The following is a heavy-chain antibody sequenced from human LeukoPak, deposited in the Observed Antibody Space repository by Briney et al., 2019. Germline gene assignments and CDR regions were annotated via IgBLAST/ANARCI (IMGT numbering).Heavy chain of an antibody. CDR2: IYWDDDK. CDR1: GFSLSTSGVG. D-gene: IGHD1-26*01. Sequence: GPTLVNPTQTLTLTCTFSGFSLSTSGVGVGWIRQPPGKALEWLALIYWDDDKRYSPSLKSRITITKDTSKNQVVLVMTNLDPVDTATYYCAHRAIGSHFEYWGQGTLVTVSS. CDR3: AHRAIGSHFEY. J-gene: IGHJ4*02. V-gene: IGHV2-5*02.